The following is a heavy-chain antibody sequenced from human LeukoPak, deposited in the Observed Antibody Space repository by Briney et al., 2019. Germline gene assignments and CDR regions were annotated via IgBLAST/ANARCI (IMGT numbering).Heavy chain of an antibody. CDR1: GFPFGSYV. V-gene: IGHV3-48*02. Sequence: GGFLRLSCEGSGFPFGSYVMSWVRQAPGKGLEWIAYINHNAEMIFYPDFVKGRFTISRDNPKKSLYLQMNALRYEDTAIYYCARDHDWAFDLWGQGTLVTVSS. J-gene: IGHJ4*02. CDR3: ARDHDWAFDL. CDR2: INHNAEMI. D-gene: IGHD3-9*01.